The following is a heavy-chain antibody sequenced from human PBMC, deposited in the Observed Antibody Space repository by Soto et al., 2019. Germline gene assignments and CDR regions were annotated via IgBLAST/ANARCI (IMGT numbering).Heavy chain of an antibody. J-gene: IGHJ6*03. Sequence: SETLSLTCAFYGLSFSGYYWSWIRQPPGKGLEWIGEINHSGSTNYNPSLKSRVTISVDTSKNQFSLKLSSVTAADTAVYYCAVRYYYYMDVWGKGTTVTVSS. V-gene: IGHV4-34*01. CDR2: INHSGST. CDR3: AVRYYYYMDV. CDR1: GLSFSGYY. D-gene: IGHD3-10*01.